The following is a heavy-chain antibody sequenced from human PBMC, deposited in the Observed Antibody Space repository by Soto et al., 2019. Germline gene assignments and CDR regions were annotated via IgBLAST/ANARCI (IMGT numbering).Heavy chain of an antibody. D-gene: IGHD3-3*01. Sequence: EVQLVESGGGLVQPGRSLRLSCAVSGFTFDDYAMHWVRQAPGKGLEWVSGISWNSGNIAYADSVKGRFTMSRDNAKNSLLLQMNSLRIEDTALYYCVKAITYYDFWSGRAWGMDVWGQGTTVTVSS. CDR1: GFTFDDYA. CDR2: ISWNSGNI. CDR3: VKAITYYDFWSGRAWGMDV. V-gene: IGHV3-9*01. J-gene: IGHJ6*02.